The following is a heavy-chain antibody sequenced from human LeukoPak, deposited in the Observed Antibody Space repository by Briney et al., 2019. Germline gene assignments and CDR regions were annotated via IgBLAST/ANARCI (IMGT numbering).Heavy chain of an antibody. V-gene: IGHV4-59*01. CDR2: IYHSGIT. Sequence: SETLSLTCTVSGGSISSYYWSWIRQPPGKGLEWIGSIYHSGITSYNPSLKSRVTISVDTSKNQFSLKLSSVTAADTAVYYCARVGLRLGELSFFDYWGQGTLVTVSS. CDR1: GGSISSYY. D-gene: IGHD3-16*02. CDR3: ARVGLRLGELSFFDY. J-gene: IGHJ4*02.